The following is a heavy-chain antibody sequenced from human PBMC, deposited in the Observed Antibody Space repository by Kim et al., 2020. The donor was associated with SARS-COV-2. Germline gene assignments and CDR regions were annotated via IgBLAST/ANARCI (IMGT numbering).Heavy chain of an antibody. J-gene: IGHJ6*02. V-gene: IGHV1-69*13. D-gene: IGHD3-3*01. Sequence: SVKVSCKASGGTFSSYAISWVRQAPGQGLEWMGGIIPIFATANYAQKFQGRVTITADESTSTAYMELSSLKSEDTAVYYCARAMRLYDFWSGYYPRYYYYYGMDVWGQGTTVTVSS. CDR3: ARAMRLYDFWSGYYPRYYYYYGMDV. CDR2: IIPIFATA. CDR1: GGTFSSYA.